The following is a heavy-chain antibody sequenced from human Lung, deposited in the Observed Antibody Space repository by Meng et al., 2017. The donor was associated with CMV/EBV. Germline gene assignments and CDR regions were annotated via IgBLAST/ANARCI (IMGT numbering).Heavy chain of an antibody. D-gene: IGHD1-14*01. CDR2: VVYSGTT. Sequence: QLRPQESGPGLVNPSETLSLTCTVSGGSISSSSYYWAWIRQPPGEGLEWIGSVVYSGTTYYTSSLKSRVSISVDTSKNQFSLKLSSVTAADTAVYYCARHHHSPTFDYWGQGTLVTVSS. J-gene: IGHJ4*02. V-gene: IGHV4-39*01. CDR3: ARHHHSPTFDY. CDR1: GGSISSSSYY.